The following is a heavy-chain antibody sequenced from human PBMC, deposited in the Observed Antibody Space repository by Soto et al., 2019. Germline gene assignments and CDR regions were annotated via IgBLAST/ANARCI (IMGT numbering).Heavy chain of an antibody. V-gene: IGHV3-23*01. Sequence: GGSRRLSWAASGITFSSYAMSWVRQAPGKGLEWVSAISVSGGSTFSADSVKGRFTISRDNSKNTLCLQMNSLRVEDTAIYFCARGSSGAGNDYWGQGTLVT. CDR2: ISVSGGST. J-gene: IGHJ4*02. D-gene: IGHD1-1*01. CDR1: GITFSSYA. CDR3: ARGSSGAGNDY.